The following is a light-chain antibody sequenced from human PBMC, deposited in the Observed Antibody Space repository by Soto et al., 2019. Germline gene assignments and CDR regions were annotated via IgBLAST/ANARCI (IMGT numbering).Light chain of an antibody. V-gene: IGLV2-14*01. CDR3: SSYTSSSPYV. CDR1: SSDVGGYNY. CDR2: EVS. Sequence: QSALTQPASVSGSPGQSITISCTGTSSDVGGYNYVSWYQQHPGKAPKLMIYEVSNRPSGVYNRFSGYKSGNTASLTISGLQAEDEDDYYCSSYTSSSPYVFGTGTKLTVL. J-gene: IGLJ1*01.